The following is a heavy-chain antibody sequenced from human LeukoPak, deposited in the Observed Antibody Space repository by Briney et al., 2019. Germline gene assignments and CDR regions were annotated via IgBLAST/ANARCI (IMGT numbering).Heavy chain of an antibody. CDR1: GFTVSSNY. CDR2: IYSGGST. Sequence: GGSLRLPCAASGFTVSSNYMSWVRQAPGKGLEWVSVIYSGGSTYYADSVKGRSTISRDNSKNTLYLQMNSLRAEDTAVYYCATSKAVAGTNAFDIWGQGTMVTVSS. J-gene: IGHJ3*02. V-gene: IGHV3-66*02. CDR3: ATSKAVAGTNAFDI. D-gene: IGHD6-19*01.